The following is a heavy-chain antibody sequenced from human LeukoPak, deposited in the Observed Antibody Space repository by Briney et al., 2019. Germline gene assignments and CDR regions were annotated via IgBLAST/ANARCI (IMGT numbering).Heavy chain of an antibody. CDR3: ARLTVVVVAATREKRFDY. J-gene: IGHJ4*02. CDR2: IYYSGST. Sequence: SETLSLTCTVSGGSISSSSYYWGWIRQPPGKGLEWIGSIYYSGSTYYNPSLKSRVTISVDTSKNQFSLKLSSMTAADTAVYYCARLTVVVVAATREKRFDYWGQGTLVTVSS. CDR1: GGSISSSSYY. V-gene: IGHV4-39*01. D-gene: IGHD2-15*01.